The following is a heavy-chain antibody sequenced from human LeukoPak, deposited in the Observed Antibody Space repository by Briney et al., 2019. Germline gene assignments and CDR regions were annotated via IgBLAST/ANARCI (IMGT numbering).Heavy chain of an antibody. V-gene: IGHV1-18*01. Sequence: ASVKVSCKASGYTFTSYGISWVRQAPGQGLEWMGWISAYNGNTNYAQKLQGRVTMTTDTSTSTAYMELRSLRSDDTAVYYCARARVVVPAAMGAGYGMDAWGQGTTVTVSS. CDR3: ARARVVVPAAMGAGYGMDA. CDR1: GYTFTSYG. D-gene: IGHD2-2*01. J-gene: IGHJ6*02. CDR2: ISAYNGNT.